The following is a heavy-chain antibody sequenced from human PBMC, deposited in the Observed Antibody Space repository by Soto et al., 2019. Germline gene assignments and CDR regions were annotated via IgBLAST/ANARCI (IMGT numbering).Heavy chain of an antibody. J-gene: IGHJ5*02. V-gene: IGHV1-69*13. CDR3: ARSGTHIVVVVAANDHIGVDNWFDP. CDR1: GGTFSSYA. D-gene: IGHD2-15*01. CDR2: IIPIFGTA. Sequence: SVEVSCKASGGTFSSYAISWVRQAPGQGLEWMGGIIPIFGTANYAQKFQGRVTITADESTSTAYMELSSLRSEDTAVYYCARSGTHIVVVVAANDHIGVDNWFDPWGQGTLVTVSS.